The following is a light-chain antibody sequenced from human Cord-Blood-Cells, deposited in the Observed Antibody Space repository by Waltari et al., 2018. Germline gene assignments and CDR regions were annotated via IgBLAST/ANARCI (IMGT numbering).Light chain of an antibody. CDR2: DAS. V-gene: IGKV1-33*01. CDR3: QQYDNLPSFT. J-gene: IGKJ3*01. Sequence: DIQMTQSPSSLSASVGDRVTITCQASQDSSNYLNWDQQKPGKAPKLLIYDASNLETGVPSRFSGSESGTDFTFTISSLQPEDIATYYCQQYDNLPSFTFGPGTKVDIK. CDR1: QDSSNY.